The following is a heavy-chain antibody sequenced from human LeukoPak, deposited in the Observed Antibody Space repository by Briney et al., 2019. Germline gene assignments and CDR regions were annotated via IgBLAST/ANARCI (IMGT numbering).Heavy chain of an antibody. CDR1: GGSISSYY. D-gene: IGHD6-6*01. CDR2: IHGSGSS. V-gene: IGHV4-59*01. Sequence: SETLSLTCTGSGGSISSYYWSWIRQPPGKGLEWIGCIHGSGSSDYNPSLKSRVTMSVDTSESQFSLTLNSVTAADTAVYYCARRFSSSSGRRFDPWGQGTLVTVSS. CDR3: ARRFSSSSGRRFDP. J-gene: IGHJ5*02.